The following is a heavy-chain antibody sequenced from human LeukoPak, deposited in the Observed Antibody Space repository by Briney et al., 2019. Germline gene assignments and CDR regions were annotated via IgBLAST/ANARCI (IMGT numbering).Heavy chain of an antibody. CDR3: ARGPVRGIIAY. D-gene: IGHD3-10*01. V-gene: IGHV3-53*01. CDR2: IHSGGNI. J-gene: IGHJ4*02. CDR1: GFIVSSNY. Sequence: GESLRLSCAASGFIVSSNYMSWVRQAPGKGLEWVSVIHSGGNIYYADSVEGRFTISRDNSENTLYLQMNNLRAEDTAVYYCARGPVRGIIAYWGQGTLVTVSS.